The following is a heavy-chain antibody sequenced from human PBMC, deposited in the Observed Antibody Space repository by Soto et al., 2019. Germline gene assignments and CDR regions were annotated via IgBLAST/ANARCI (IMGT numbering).Heavy chain of an antibody. CDR3: ARDIPTYYDSSFDWSDP. V-gene: IGHV1-69*01. CDR2: IIPLYGTT. J-gene: IGHJ5*02. CDR1: EGTRGSFG. Sequence: VQMAQSGTEVKKPGSSVKVSCKAAEGTRGSFGISWVRQVPGQGLEWMGSIIPLYGTTNYAQRFRDRVAFIADDSTNMIYMELMSLRSDDTAIYYCARDIPTYYDSSFDWSDPWGQGVLVTVS. D-gene: IGHD3-16*01.